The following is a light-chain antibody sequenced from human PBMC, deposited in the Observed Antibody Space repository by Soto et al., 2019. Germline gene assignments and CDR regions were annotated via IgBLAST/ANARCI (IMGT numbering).Light chain of an antibody. Sequence: DIQMTQSPSSLSASVGDRVTITCRASQSIASSLNWLQLKPGKAPKLLLYATSTLQSGVPSRCSGSRSGSHFSLTTSCLQPEGSAVYFCQQGYSPLLTFGGGTRVEIK. CDR3: QQGYSPLLT. J-gene: IGKJ4*01. CDR1: QSIASS. V-gene: IGKV1-39*01. CDR2: ATS.